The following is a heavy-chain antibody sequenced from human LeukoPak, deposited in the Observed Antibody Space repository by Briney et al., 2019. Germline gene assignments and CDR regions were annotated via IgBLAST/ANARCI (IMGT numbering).Heavy chain of an antibody. CDR2: IKEDGSEK. Sequence: GGSLRLSCAASGFTFSSYWMSWVRQAPGKGLEWVATIKEDGSEKYYVDSVKGRLAISRDNAKNSLYLQMNSLRAEDTSVYYCARDLQCGGDCHYDAFDIWGQGTMVTVSS. CDR1: GFTFSSYW. J-gene: IGHJ3*02. D-gene: IGHD2-21*02. V-gene: IGHV3-7*01. CDR3: ARDLQCGGDCHYDAFDI.